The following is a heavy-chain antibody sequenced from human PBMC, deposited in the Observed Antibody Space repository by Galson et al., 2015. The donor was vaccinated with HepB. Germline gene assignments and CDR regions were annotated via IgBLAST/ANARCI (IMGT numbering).Heavy chain of an antibody. CDR3: TTFPFREYSGYDN. D-gene: IGHD5-12*01. CDR1: GFTFSNAW. V-gene: IGHV3-15*01. Sequence: SLRLSCAASGFTFSNAWMSWVRQAPGKGLEWVGRIKSKTDGGTTDYAATVKGRFTIARDDSKNTLYLQMNSLKTEDTAVYYCTTFPFREYSGYDNWGQGTLVTVSS. J-gene: IGHJ4*02. CDR2: IKSKTDGGTT.